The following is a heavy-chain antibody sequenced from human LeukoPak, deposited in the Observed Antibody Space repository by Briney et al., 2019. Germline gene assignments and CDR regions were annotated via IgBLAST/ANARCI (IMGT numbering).Heavy chain of an antibody. Sequence: PSETLSLTCTVSGGSISSYYWSWVRQPAGKGLEWIGRLDTSGNTHYNPSLKSRVTMSVDTSRNQFSLRLTSVTAADTAVYYCARGGDCPDYWAQGTLVTVSS. CDR2: LDTSGNT. J-gene: IGHJ4*02. V-gene: IGHV4-4*07. CDR3: ARGGDCPDY. D-gene: IGHD2-21*02. CDR1: GGSISSYY.